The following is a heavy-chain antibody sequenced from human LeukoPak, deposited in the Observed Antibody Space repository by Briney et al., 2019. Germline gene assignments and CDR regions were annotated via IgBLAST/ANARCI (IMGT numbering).Heavy chain of an antibody. CDR3: ARLYSSGWYEVDAFDI. Sequence: SQTLSLTCTVSGGSISSGTYYWSWIRQPAGKGLEWIGRIYTSGSTNYNPSLKSRVTISVDTSKNQFSLKLSSVTAADTAVYYCARLYSSGWYEVDAFDIWGQGTMVTVSS. CDR1: GGSISSGTYY. D-gene: IGHD6-19*01. V-gene: IGHV4-61*02. J-gene: IGHJ3*02. CDR2: IYTSGST.